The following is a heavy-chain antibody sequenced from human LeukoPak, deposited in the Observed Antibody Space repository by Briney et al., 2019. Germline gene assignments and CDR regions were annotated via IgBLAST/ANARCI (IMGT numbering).Heavy chain of an antibody. CDR3: ARGRPYSGSYFFVQSIKYNWFDP. D-gene: IGHD1-26*01. Sequence: GASLTLSCAASGYTFTSYYMNWVRQAPGQGLEWMGIINPSGGSTNYAQKFQGRVTMTRDTSTSTVYMELSSLRSEDTAVYYCARGRPYSGSYFFVQSIKYNWFDPWGQGTLVTVSS. V-gene: IGHV1-46*01. CDR1: GYTFTSYY. J-gene: IGHJ5*02. CDR2: INPSGGST.